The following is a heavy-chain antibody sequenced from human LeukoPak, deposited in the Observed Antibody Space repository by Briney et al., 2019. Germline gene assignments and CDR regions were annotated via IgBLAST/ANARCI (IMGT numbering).Heavy chain of an antibody. J-gene: IGHJ6*02. CDR2: ISYDGSNK. CDR3: ARVGWLKPFYYGMDA. V-gene: IGHV3-30-3*01. Sequence: PGRSLRLSCAASGFTFSSYAMHWVRQAPGKGLEWVAVISYDGSNKYYADSVKGRFTISRDNSKNTLYLQMNSLRAEDTAVYYCARVGWLKPFYYGMDAWVQGPTFTVSS. D-gene: IGHD5-12*01. CDR1: GFTFSSYA.